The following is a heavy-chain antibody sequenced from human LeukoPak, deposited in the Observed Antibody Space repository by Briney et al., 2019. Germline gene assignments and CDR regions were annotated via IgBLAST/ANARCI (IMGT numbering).Heavy chain of an antibody. Sequence: SETLSLTCAVYGGSFSGYYWSWIRQPPGKGLEWIGEINHSGSTNYNPSLKSRVTISVDTSKNQFSLKLSSVTAADTAVYYCARGPADYWGQGTLVTVSS. CDR1: GGSFSGYY. CDR2: INHSGST. J-gene: IGHJ4*02. CDR3: ARGPADY. V-gene: IGHV4-34*01.